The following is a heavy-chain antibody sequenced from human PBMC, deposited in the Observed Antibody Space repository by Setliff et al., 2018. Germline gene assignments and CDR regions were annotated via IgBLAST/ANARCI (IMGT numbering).Heavy chain of an antibody. V-gene: IGHV4-61*02. CDR3: ARDPNGDYVGAFDP. CDR1: GGSIPSGSYY. CDR2: LHTSGTT. D-gene: IGHD4-17*01. Sequence: SQTLSLTCAVSGGSIPSGSYYWSWIRQPAGEGLEWIGRLHTSGTTVYNPSLKGRFTISRDNSGNTLYLLMNSLRGEDTASYYCARDPNGDYVGAFDPWGQGILVTVSS. J-gene: IGHJ5*02.